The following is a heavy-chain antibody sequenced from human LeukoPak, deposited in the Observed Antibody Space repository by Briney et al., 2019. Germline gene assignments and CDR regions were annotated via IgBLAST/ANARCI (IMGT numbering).Heavy chain of an antibody. Sequence: PSETLSLTCAVYGGSFSGYYWSWIRQPPGKGLEWIGEINHSGSTNYNPSLKSRVTISVDTSKNQFSLKLSSVTAADTAVYYCARAPCSSTSWGYRYYYGMDVWGQGTTVTVSS. CDR1: GGSFSGYY. CDR3: ARAPCSSTSWGYRYYYGMDV. J-gene: IGHJ6*02. V-gene: IGHV4-34*01. D-gene: IGHD2-2*01. CDR2: INHSGST.